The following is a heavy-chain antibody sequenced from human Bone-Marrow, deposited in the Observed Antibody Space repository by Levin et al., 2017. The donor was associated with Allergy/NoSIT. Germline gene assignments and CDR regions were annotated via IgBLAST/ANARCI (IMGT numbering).Heavy chain of an antibody. CDR2: ICPDDSVA. J-gene: IGHJ2*01. CDR1: GYTFSNFC. V-gene: IGHV5-51*01. Sequence: GGSLRLSCKGSGYTFSNFCIGWARQKPGKGLEWMGIICPDDSVARYSPSFQGQATISVDRSFTTAFLQWNSLQASDTAIFYCAKMGPFSVDRVAKIHVFDRWGRGTLVTVSS. D-gene: IGHD5-12*01. CDR3: AKMGPFSVDRVAKIHVFDR.